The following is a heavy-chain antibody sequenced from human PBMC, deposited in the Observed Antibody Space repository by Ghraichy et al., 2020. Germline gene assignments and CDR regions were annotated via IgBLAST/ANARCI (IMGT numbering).Heavy chain of an antibody. J-gene: IGHJ4*02. D-gene: IGHD3-22*01. V-gene: IGHV4-59*01. CDR3: ARVMDAYYYDSSGYYHPLFDY. Sequence: SETLSLTCTVSGGSISSYYWSWIRQPPGKGLECIGYIYYSGSTNYNPSLKSRVTISVDTSKNQFSLKLSSVTAADTAVYYCARVMDAYYYDSSGYYHPLFDYWGQGTLVTVSS. CDR1: GGSISSYY. CDR2: IYYSGST.